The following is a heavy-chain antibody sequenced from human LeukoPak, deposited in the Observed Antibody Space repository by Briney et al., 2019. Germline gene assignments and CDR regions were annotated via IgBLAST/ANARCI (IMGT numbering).Heavy chain of an antibody. V-gene: IGHV4-30-2*01. CDR2: IYHSGST. J-gene: IGHJ4*02. Sequence: PSETLSLTCTVSGGSISSGGYYWSWIRQPPGKGLEWIGYIYHSGSTYYNPSLKSRVTISVDRPKNQFSLKLSSVTAADTAVYYCAREYVVGGYFDYWGQGTLVTVSS. D-gene: IGHD2-21*01. CDR1: GGSISSGGYY. CDR3: AREYVVGGYFDY.